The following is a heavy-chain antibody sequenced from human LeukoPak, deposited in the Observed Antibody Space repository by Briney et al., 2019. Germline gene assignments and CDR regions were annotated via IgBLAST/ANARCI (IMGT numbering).Heavy chain of an antibody. CDR1: GFTFSSYG. V-gene: IGHV3-33*06. D-gene: IGHD6-13*01. CDR3: AKDRQQLVYYMDV. Sequence: PGGSLRLSCAASGFTFSSYGMHWVRQAPGKGLEWVAVIWYDGSNKYYADSVKGRFTSSRDNSKNTLYLQMNSLRAEDTAVYYCAKDRQQLVYYMDVWGKGTTVTVSS. CDR2: IWYDGSNK. J-gene: IGHJ6*03.